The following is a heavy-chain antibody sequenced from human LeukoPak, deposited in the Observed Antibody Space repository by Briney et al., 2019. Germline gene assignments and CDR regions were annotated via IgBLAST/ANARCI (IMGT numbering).Heavy chain of an antibody. CDR3: ARDQSGTGYGHTGYFDL. J-gene: IGHJ2*01. CDR2: ISSSSSYI. Sequence: AGGSLRLSCAASGFTFSSYSMNWVRQAPGKGLEWVSSISSSSSYIYYADSVKGRFTISRDNAKNSLYLQMNSLRAEDTAVYYCARDQSGTGYGHTGYFDLWGRGTLVTVSS. D-gene: IGHD5-18*01. V-gene: IGHV3-21*01. CDR1: GFTFSSYS.